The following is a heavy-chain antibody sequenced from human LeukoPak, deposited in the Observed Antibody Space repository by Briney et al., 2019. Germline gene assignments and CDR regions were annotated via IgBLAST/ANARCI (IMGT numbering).Heavy chain of an antibody. J-gene: IGHJ4*02. D-gene: IGHD2-8*01. CDR1: GFTFSSYA. Sequence: PGGSLRLSCAASGFTFSSYAMSWVRQAPGKGLEWVSAISGSGGSTYYADSVKSRFTISRDNSKNTLYLQMSSLRAEDTAVYYCARDLGYCTNGACHTRFDYRGQGTLVTVSS. CDR3: ARDLGYCTNGACHTRFDY. V-gene: IGHV3-23*01. CDR2: ISGSGGST.